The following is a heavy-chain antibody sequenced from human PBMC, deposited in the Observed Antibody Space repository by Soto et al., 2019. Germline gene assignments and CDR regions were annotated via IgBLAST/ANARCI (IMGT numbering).Heavy chain of an antibody. CDR1: GFTFSSYA. Sequence: GGSLRLSCAASGFTFSSYAMHWVRQAPGKGLEWVAVISYDGSNKYYADSVKGRFTISRDNSKNTLYLQMNSLRAEDTAVYYCARVPDCSSTSCYAVLSYGMDVWGQGTTVTVSS. D-gene: IGHD2-2*01. V-gene: IGHV3-30-3*01. CDR3: ARVPDCSSTSCYAVLSYGMDV. CDR2: ISYDGSNK. J-gene: IGHJ6*02.